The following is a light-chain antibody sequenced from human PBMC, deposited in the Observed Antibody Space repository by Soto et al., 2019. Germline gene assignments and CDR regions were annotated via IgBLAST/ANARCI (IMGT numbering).Light chain of an antibody. J-gene: IGKJ2*01. Sequence: DIQMTQSPSSLSASVGDRVTITCRASQSISSYLNWYQQKPGKAPKLLIYAASSLQSGVPSRFSGSGSGTDFTLTISSRQPEDFATYYCQQSYSTPPYTCGQGTKLEIK. V-gene: IGKV1-39*01. CDR3: QQSYSTPPYT. CDR2: AAS. CDR1: QSISSY.